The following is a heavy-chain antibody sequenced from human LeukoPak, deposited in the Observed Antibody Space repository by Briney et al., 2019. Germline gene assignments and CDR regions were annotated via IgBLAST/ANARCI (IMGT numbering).Heavy chain of an antibody. CDR1: GFTFSSYA. CDR3: ARDRHFDY. J-gene: IGHJ4*02. CDR2: ISYDGSNK. Sequence: PGGSLRLSCAASGFTFSSYAMHWVRQAPGKGLEWVAVISYDGSNKYYADSVKGRFTISRDNSKNTLYLQMNSLRAEDTAVYYCARDRHFDYWGQGTLVTVSS. V-gene: IGHV3-30*04.